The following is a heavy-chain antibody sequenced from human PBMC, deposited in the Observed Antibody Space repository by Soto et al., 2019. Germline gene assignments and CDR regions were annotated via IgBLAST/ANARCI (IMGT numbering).Heavy chain of an antibody. CDR3: AREYVFLTGYYGGDGMDV. V-gene: IGHV1-2*04. Sequence: ASVKVSCKASGYTFTGYYMHWVRQAPGQGLEWMGWINPNSGGTNYAQKFQGWVTMTRDTSISTAYMELSRLRSDDTAVYYCAREYVFLTGYYGGDGMDVGGQGTTFTVS. CDR2: INPNSGGT. J-gene: IGHJ6*02. CDR1: GYTFTGYY. D-gene: IGHD3-9*01.